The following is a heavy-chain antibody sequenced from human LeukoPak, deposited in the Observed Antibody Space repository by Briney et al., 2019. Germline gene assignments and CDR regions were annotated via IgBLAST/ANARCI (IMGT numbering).Heavy chain of an antibody. CDR3: ARGGGKGYYDSSGYYNFDY. J-gene: IGHJ4*02. CDR1: GFTFDDYG. V-gene: IGHV3-20*04. Sequence: GGALRLSCAASGFTFDDYGMRGVGQAPGKGGEGVAGINWNGGSTDYADSVKGRCTISRDNAKHSLHLQMNSLRAEHTALYYCARGGGKGYYDSSGYYNFDYWGQGTLVTVSS. CDR2: INWNGGST. D-gene: IGHD3-22*01.